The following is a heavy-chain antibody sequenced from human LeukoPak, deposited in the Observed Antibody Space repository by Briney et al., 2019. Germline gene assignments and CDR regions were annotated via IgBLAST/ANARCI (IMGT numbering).Heavy chain of an antibody. V-gene: IGHV3-30*19. D-gene: IGHD3-10*01. J-gene: IGHJ4*02. CDR2: ISYDGSNK. CDR3: ARGAYYGSGNDY. CDR1: GFTFSSYG. Sequence: PGGSLRLSCAASGFTFSSYGMHWVRQAPGKGLEWVAVISYDGSNKYYADSVKGRFTISRDNSKNTLYLQMNSLRAEDTAVYYCARGAYYGSGNDYWGQGTLVTVSS.